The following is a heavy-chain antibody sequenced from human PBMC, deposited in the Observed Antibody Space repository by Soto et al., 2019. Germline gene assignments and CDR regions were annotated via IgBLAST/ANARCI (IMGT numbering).Heavy chain of an antibody. Sequence: LRLSCAASGFTFSSYGMHWVRQAPGKGLEWVAVISYDGSNKYYADSVKGRFTISRDNSKNTLYLQMNSLRAEDTAVYYCAKGHSGYVPFDYWGQGTLVTVSS. CDR1: GFTFSSYG. J-gene: IGHJ4*02. D-gene: IGHD5-12*01. CDR2: ISYDGSNK. V-gene: IGHV3-30*18. CDR3: AKGHSGYVPFDY.